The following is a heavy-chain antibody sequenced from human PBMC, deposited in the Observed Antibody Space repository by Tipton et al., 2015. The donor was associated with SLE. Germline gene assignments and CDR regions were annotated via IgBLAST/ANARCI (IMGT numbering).Heavy chain of an antibody. D-gene: IGHD3-22*01. CDR2: LYGSGSPT. CDR3: ARGGYSDNSGYYYAFHV. V-gene: IGHV4-4*07. CDR1: GDSLTTNY. Sequence: LRLSCTVSGDSLTTNYWNWIRQPAGKGLEWIGRLYGSGSPTHYNPSLESRVTMSVDKSQNQFSLKLTSVTAADPAVYYCARGGYSDNSGYYYAFHVWGQGTTVIVSS. J-gene: IGHJ3*01.